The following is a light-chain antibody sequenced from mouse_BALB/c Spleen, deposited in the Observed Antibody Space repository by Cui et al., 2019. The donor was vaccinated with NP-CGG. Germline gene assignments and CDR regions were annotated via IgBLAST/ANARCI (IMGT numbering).Light chain of an antibody. CDR3: ALWYSNHWV. V-gene: IGLV1*01. CDR1: TGAVTTSNY. CDR2: GTN. Sequence: QAVVTQEPALTTSPGATVTLTCRSSTGAVTTSNYANLVQEKPDHLFTGLIGGTNNRVPGVPARFSGSLIGDKAALTITGAQTEDEAIYFCALWYSNHWVFGGGTKLTVL. J-gene: IGLJ1*01.